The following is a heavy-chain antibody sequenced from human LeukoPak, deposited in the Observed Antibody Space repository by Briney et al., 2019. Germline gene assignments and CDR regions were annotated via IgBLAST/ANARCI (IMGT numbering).Heavy chain of an antibody. D-gene: IGHD2-21*01. CDR3: ARVVRAYYYYYMDV. CDR1: GYSISSGYY. CDR2: INHSGST. V-gene: IGHV4-38-2*02. Sequence: SETLSLTCTVSGYSISSGYYWGWIRQPPGKGLEWIGEINHSGSTNYNPSLKSRVTISVDTSKNQFSLKLSSVTAADTAVYYCARVVRAYYYYYMDVWGKGTTVTVSS. J-gene: IGHJ6*03.